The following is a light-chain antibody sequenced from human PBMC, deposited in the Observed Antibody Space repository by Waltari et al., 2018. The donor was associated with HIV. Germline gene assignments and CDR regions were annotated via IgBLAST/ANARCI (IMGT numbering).Light chain of an antibody. V-gene: IGLV2-14*03. CDR3: KSKTSSSTPCV. CDR1: SSDVGGYNS. Sequence: QSALTQPASVSGSPGKSITISCTGASSDVGGYNSVAWYQQHPGKAPKLIIYDVSNRPSGVPYRFSGSKSGNTASLTISGLQAEDEADYYCKSKTSSSTPCVFGTGTKVTVL. CDR2: DVS. J-gene: IGLJ1*01.